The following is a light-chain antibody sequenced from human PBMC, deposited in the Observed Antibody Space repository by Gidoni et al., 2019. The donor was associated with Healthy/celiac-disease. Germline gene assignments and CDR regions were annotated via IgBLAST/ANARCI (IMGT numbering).Light chain of an antibody. Sequence: EIVLTQSPATLSLSPGERATLSCRASQSVSSYLAWYQQKPGQAPRLLIYDASNRATGIPARFSGSGSGTDFTLTISSREPEDFAVYYCQQRSNWPLYTFXXXTKLEIK. CDR2: DAS. CDR3: QQRSNWPLYT. V-gene: IGKV3-11*01. CDR1: QSVSSY. J-gene: IGKJ2*01.